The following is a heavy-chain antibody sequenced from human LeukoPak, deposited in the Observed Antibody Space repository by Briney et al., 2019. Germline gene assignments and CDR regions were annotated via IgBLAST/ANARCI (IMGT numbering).Heavy chain of an antibody. J-gene: IGHJ4*02. V-gene: IGHV3-23*01. D-gene: IGHD2-21*02. CDR1: GFTFSSYS. Sequence: GGSLRLSSAASGFTFSSYSMSWVRQAPGKGLEWVSTISGRDSNTYYADSVEGRFTISRDNSKNTLFLQINSVRDEDTATYYCAIRSDYGGDSIYFDYGGQGTPVTVSS. CDR2: ISGRDSNT. CDR3: AIRSDYGGDSIYFDY.